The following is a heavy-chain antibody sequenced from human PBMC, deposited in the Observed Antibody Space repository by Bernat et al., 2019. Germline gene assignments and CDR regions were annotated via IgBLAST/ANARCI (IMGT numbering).Heavy chain of an antibody. CDR2: ISNAGGTI. Sequence: QLVESGGGLVKPGESLRLSCAASGFSFSTYSMNWVRQAPGKGLEWVSSISNAGGTIYYADSVRGRFTISRDNAENSLFLQMNSLRAEDTAVYYCAARHCSNGVCQFDDWGQGTLVTVSS. CDR3: AARHCSNGVCQFDD. V-gene: IGHV3-21*01. CDR1: GFSFSTYS. D-gene: IGHD2-8*01. J-gene: IGHJ4*02.